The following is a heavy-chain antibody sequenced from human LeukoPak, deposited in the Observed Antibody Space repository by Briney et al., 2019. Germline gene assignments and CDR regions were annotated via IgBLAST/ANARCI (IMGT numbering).Heavy chain of an antibody. V-gene: IGHV3-9*01. CDR2: ISWNSGSI. Sequence: TGGSLRLSCAASEFSVGSNYMTWVRQAPGKGLEWVSGISWNSGSIGYADSVKGRFTISRDNAKNSLYLQMNSLRAEDTALYYCAKGPYYDSSGFDYWGQGTLVTVSS. J-gene: IGHJ4*02. CDR3: AKGPYYDSSGFDY. D-gene: IGHD3-22*01. CDR1: EFSVGSNY.